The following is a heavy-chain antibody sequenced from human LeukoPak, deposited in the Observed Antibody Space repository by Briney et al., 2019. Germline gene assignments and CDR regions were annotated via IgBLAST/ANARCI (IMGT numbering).Heavy chain of an antibody. D-gene: IGHD6-19*01. J-gene: IGHJ3*02. Sequence: SETLSLTCTVSGYSISSGYYWGWIRQPPGKGLEWIGSIYHSGSTYYNPSLKSRVTISVDSSKNQFSLRLSSVTAADTAVYYCARKGAVAGYDDAFDIWGQGTMVTVSS. CDR1: GYSISSGYY. V-gene: IGHV4-38-2*02. CDR3: ARKGAVAGYDDAFDI. CDR2: IYHSGST.